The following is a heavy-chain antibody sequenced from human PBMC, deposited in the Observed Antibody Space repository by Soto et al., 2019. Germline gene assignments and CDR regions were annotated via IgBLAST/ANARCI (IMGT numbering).Heavy chain of an antibody. CDR3: ARDPSYYDILTCYYTPGFDY. V-gene: IGHV3-30-3*01. D-gene: IGHD3-9*01. J-gene: IGHJ4*02. CDR2: ISYDGSNK. Sequence: QVQLVESGGGVVQTGRSLRLSCAASGFTFSSFSMHWVRQAPGKGLEWVALISYDGSNKYHADSVKGRFTISRDNSKNTLYLQMNSLRAEDTAVYYCARDPSYYDILTCYYTPGFDYWGQGTLVTVSS. CDR1: GFTFSSFS.